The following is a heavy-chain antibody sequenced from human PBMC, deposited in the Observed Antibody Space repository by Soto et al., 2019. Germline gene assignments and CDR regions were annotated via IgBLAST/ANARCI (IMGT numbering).Heavy chain of an antibody. J-gene: IGHJ5*02. CDR1: GGSFSGYY. V-gene: IGHV4-34*01. CDR3: ARGRIVVVPAAIKNWFDP. D-gene: IGHD2-2*01. CDR2: INHSGST. Sequence: QVQLQQWGAGLLKPSETLSLTCAVYGGSFSGYYWSWIRQPPGKGLEWIGEINHSGSTNYNPSLKSRVTISVDTSKNQFSLKLGSVTAADTAVYYCARGRIVVVPAAIKNWFDPWGQGTLVTVSS.